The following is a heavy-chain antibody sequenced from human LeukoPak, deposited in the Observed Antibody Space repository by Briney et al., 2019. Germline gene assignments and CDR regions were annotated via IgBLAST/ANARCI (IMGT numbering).Heavy chain of an antibody. CDR3: ARDPNAPYGGYVGY. CDR1: GYTFTVYY. Sequence: GSSVKVSCKASGYTFTVYYIHWVRQAPGQGLEWMGRINPNSGGTNYAQKFQGRVTMTRDTSISTAYMELSRLRSDDTAVYYCARDPNAPYGGYVGYWGQGTLVTVSS. D-gene: IGHD5-12*01. V-gene: IGHV1-2*06. CDR2: INPNSGGT. J-gene: IGHJ4*02.